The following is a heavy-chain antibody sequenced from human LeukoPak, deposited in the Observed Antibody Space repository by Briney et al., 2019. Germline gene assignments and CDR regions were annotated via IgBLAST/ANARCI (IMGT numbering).Heavy chain of an antibody. D-gene: IGHD2-2*01. V-gene: IGHV1-46*01. CDR3: ARGEGRDLTFYAAEYFQH. CDR2: INPSGGST. CDR1: GYTFTSYY. Sequence: ASVKVSCKASGYTFTSYYMHWVRQAPGQGLEWMGIINPSGGSTSYAQKFQGRVTMTRDTSTSTVYMELSSLRSEDTAVYYCARGEGRDLTFYAAEYFQHWGQGTLVTVPS. J-gene: IGHJ1*01.